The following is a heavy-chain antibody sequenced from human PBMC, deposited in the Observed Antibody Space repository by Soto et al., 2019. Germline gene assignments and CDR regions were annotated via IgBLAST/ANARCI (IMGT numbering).Heavy chain of an antibody. CDR2: FDPEDGET. CDR1: GYTFTNYY. V-gene: IGHV1-24*01. D-gene: IGHD3-3*01. J-gene: IGHJ4*02. Sequence: ASVKVSCKASGYTFTNYYIHWVRQAPGKGLEWMGGFDPEDGETIYAQKFQGRVTMTEDTSTDTAYMELSSLRSEDTAVYYCATDVYDFWSGQQNLDYWGQGTLVTVSS. CDR3: ATDVYDFWSGQQNLDY.